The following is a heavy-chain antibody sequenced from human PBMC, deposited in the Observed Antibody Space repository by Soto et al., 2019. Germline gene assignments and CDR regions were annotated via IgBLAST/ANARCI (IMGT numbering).Heavy chain of an antibody. Sequence: ASVKVSCKASGYTFTGYYMHWVRQAPGQGLEWMGWINPNSGGTNYAQKFQGWVTMTRDTSISTAYMELSRLRSDDTAVYYCARVRRDGYNFYFDYWGQGTLVTVS. CDR1: GYTFTGYY. V-gene: IGHV1-2*04. D-gene: IGHD5-12*01. CDR2: INPNSGGT. J-gene: IGHJ4*02. CDR3: ARVRRDGYNFYFDY.